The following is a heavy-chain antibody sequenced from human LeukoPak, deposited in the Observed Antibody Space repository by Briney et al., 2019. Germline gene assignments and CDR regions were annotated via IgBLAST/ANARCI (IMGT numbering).Heavy chain of an antibody. V-gene: IGHV4-4*07. Sequence: PSETLSLTCTVSGGSISSYYWSWIRQPAAKGLEWIGRMSSSGSTNYNPSLKSRVTMSVDTSKNQFSLNLTSVTAADTAVYYCARENSGVAARFFDYWGQGTLVTVSS. J-gene: IGHJ4*02. CDR1: GGSISSYY. CDR2: MSSSGST. CDR3: ARENSGVAARFFDY. D-gene: IGHD6-6*01.